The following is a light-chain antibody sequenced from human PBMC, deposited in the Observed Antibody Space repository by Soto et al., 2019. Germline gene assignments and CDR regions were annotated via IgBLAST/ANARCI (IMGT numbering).Light chain of an antibody. V-gene: IGKV1-5*01. CDR2: GAS. J-gene: IGKJ1*01. CDR1: QSIHTW. CDR3: QQYDSHPWT. Sequence: DIPMTQSPSTLSASVGGRVTLTCRASQSIHTWLAWFQQKPGKAPKLLIFGASNLESGVPSRFSGSGSGTEFTLTINSLQPEDFASYFCQQYDSHPWTFGQGTNVEIK.